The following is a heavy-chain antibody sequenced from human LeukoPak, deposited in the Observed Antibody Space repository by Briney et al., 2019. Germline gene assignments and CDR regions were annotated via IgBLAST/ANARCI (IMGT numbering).Heavy chain of an antibody. J-gene: IGHJ4*02. V-gene: IGHV3-23*01. Sequence: GGSLRLSCAASGFTFSGSGTSWVRQAPGKGLEWISSSGDSDGSTYYADSLKGRFIISRDNSKNTLYLQMNNLRAEDTAVYYCAKGGCRGTCNPLAYWGQGALVTVSP. CDR1: GFTFSGSG. D-gene: IGHD2-15*01. CDR2: SGDSDGST. CDR3: AKGGCRGTCNPLAY.